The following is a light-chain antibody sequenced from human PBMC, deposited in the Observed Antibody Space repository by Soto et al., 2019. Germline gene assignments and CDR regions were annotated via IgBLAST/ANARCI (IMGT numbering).Light chain of an antibody. J-gene: IGKJ5*01. CDR1: QSVSYY. Sequence: EVLLKQSLGTLSLYPRERATLSCRASQSVSYYLAWYQQKPGQTPRLLIYDGSNRATGIPARFSGSGSGTDHTLTISSLEPEDSAVYYCQQRSIWPITSGQGALLEIK. CDR2: DGS. CDR3: QQRSIWPIT. V-gene: IGKV3-11*01.